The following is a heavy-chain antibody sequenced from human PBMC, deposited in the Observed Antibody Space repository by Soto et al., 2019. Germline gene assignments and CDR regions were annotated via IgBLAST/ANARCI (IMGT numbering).Heavy chain of an antibody. V-gene: IGHV3-15*01. CDR1: GLTFSNAW. CDR2: IKSKTDGGTT. D-gene: IGHD2-15*01. CDR3: CPGRAWFDP. J-gene: IGHJ5*02. Sequence: VGSLRLSCAASGLTFSNAWMSWVRQAPGKGLEWVGRIKSKTDGGTTDYAAPVKGRFTISRDDSKNTLYLQMNSLKTEDTAVYYCCPGRAWFDPWGQGTLVTVSS.